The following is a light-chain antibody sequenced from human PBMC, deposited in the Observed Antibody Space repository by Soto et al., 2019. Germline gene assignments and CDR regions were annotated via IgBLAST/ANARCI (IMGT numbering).Light chain of an antibody. J-gene: IGKJ2*01. CDR2: GAS. Sequence: EIVLTQSPGTLSLSPGERATLSCRASQSVSSSDLAWYQQKPGQAPGLLIYGASCRATGIPDRFSGSGSGTDITLTISRLEPEDFAVYYCQQYGSSPYTFGQGTKLEIK. CDR3: QQYGSSPYT. CDR1: QSVSSSD. V-gene: IGKV3-20*01.